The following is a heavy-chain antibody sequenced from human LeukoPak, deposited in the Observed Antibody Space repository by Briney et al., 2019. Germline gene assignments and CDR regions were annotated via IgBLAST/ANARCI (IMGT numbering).Heavy chain of an antibody. CDR2: IQYDGSGK. J-gene: IGHJ4*02. CDR1: GFTFSSSG. D-gene: IGHD3-10*01. V-gene: IGHV3-30*02. Sequence: GGSLGLSCAASGFTFSSSGVHWVRQAPGKGLEWVAFIQYDGSGKYYADSVKGRSTISRDNSKNTLYLQMNSLRAEDTAVYYCARDQFGPPQYYFDYWGQGTLVTVSS. CDR3: ARDQFGPPQYYFDY.